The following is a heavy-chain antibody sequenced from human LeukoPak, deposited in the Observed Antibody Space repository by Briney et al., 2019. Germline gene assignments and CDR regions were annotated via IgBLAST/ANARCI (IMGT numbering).Heavy chain of an antibody. CDR1: GGSISGGDYS. D-gene: IGHD5-18*01. CDR3: ARDIGIQLSPFDY. J-gene: IGHJ4*02. V-gene: IGHV4-30-4*07. CDR2: QYRSGNS. Sequence: PSETLSLTCVVSGGSISGGDYSWSWVRQAPGKGLEWIGYQYRSGNSYYNPSLKSRVRISVDMSKNHLSLNLSSVTAADTAVYYCARDIGIQLSPFDYWGQGTLVTVSS.